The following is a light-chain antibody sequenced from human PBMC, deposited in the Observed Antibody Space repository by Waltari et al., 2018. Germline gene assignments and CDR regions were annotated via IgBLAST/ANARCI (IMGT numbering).Light chain of an antibody. V-gene: IGKV3-11*01. J-gene: IGKJ3*01. CDR3: QERDNPFT. CDR1: QAINNY. Sequence: EIVLTQSPATLSLSPGERATLSCRASQAINNYLAWHQQKPGQAPRLLIFDASKRAADDPARFSGSGSGTDFTLTISSLEPEDFAVYYCQERDNPFTFGPGTRVDVK. CDR2: DAS.